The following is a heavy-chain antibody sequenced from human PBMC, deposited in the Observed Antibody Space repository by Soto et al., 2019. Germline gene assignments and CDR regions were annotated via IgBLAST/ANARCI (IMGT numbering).Heavy chain of an antibody. CDR2: ISYDGSNK. J-gene: IGHJ4*02. D-gene: IGHD6-6*01. Sequence: LRLSCAASGFTFRSYGMHWVRQSPGKGLEWVAVISYDGSNKYYADSVKGRFTISRDNSKNTLYLQMNSLRAEDTAVYYCAKDYYSSSSFLDYWGQGTLVTVSS. V-gene: IGHV3-30*18. CDR1: GFTFRSYG. CDR3: AKDYYSSSSFLDY.